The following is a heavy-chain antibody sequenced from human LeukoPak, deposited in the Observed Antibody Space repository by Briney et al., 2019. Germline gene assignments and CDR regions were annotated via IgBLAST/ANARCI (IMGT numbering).Heavy chain of an antibody. J-gene: IGHJ4*02. D-gene: IGHD2-21*02. Sequence: AGGSLRLSCAASGFTFSSYSMNWVRQAPGKGLEWVSSISSSSSYIYYADSVKGRFTISRDNAKNSLYLQMNSLRAEDTAVYYCARPLYCGGDCYSPLDYWGQGTLVTVSS. CDR1: GFTFSSYS. CDR2: ISSSSSYI. CDR3: ARPLYCGGDCYSPLDY. V-gene: IGHV3-21*01.